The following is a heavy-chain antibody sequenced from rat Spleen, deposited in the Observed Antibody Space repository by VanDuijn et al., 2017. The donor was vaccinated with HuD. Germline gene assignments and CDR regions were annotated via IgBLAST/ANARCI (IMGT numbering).Heavy chain of an antibody. V-gene: IGHV5-22*01. CDR2: ISYEGSST. D-gene: IGHD1-2*01. J-gene: IGHJ2*01. CDR1: GFTFSDYY. Sequence: EVHLVESGGGLVQPGRSLKLSCAGSGFTFSDYYMAWVRQAPKKGLEWVASISYEGSSTYYGDSVKGRFTISRDNAKSTLYLQMNSLRSEDTATYYCTRRGSYIYGFDYWGQGVMVTVSS. CDR3: TRRGSYIYGFDY.